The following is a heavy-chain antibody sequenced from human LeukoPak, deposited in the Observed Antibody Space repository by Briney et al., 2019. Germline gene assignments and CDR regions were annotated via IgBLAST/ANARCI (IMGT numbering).Heavy chain of an antibody. Sequence: GGSLRLSCAASGFTVSSNYMSWVRQAPGKGLEWVAVISYDGSNKYYADSVKGRFTISRDNSKNTLYLQMNSLRAEDTAVYYCAKAPGIAARPFDPWGQGTLVTVSS. D-gene: IGHD6-6*01. V-gene: IGHV3-30*18. CDR1: GFTVSSNY. CDR2: ISYDGSNK. CDR3: AKAPGIAARPFDP. J-gene: IGHJ5*02.